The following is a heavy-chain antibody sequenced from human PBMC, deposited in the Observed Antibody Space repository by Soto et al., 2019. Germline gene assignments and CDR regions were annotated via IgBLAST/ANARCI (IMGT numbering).Heavy chain of an antibody. CDR3: AKGPGYSYGFQYYYYMDV. D-gene: IGHD5-18*01. V-gene: IGHV3-23*01. J-gene: IGHJ6*03. Sequence: GGSLRLSCAASGFTFSSSAMNWVRQAPGKGLEWVSTLSGSGSNTYYADSVRGRFTISRDNSKNTLYLQMNSLRAEDTAVYYCAKGPGYSYGFQYYYYMDVWGKGTTVTVSS. CDR1: GFTFSSSA. CDR2: LSGSGSNT.